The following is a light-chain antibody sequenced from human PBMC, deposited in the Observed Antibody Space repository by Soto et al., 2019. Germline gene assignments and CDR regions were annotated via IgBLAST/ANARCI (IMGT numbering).Light chain of an antibody. CDR3: SSYAGSNMGV. Sequence: QSALTQPPSASGSPGQSVTISCTGTSSDIGGYNFVSWYQQHPGKAPKLMIYEVNKRPSGVPDRFSGSKSGNTASLTVSGLQAEAEGASYCSSYAGSNMGVFGPGTKVTVL. CDR2: EVN. CDR1: SSDIGGYNF. V-gene: IGLV2-8*01. J-gene: IGLJ1*01.